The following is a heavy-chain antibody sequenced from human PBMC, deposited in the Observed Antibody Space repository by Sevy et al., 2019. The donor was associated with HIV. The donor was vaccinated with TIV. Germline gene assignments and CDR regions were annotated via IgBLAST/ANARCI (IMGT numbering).Heavy chain of an antibody. D-gene: IGHD2-15*01. Sequence: ASVKVSCKTSGYTFTSYRITWVRQAPGQGLEWMGGISAHNGDTNYAQKLQGRVTMISETSTSTAYMVLRSLRSDDTAIYYCARAYCSGGSCYSLAYWGQGTLVTVSS. CDR2: ISAHNGDT. CDR3: ARAYCSGGSCYSLAY. J-gene: IGHJ4*02. CDR1: GYTFTSYR. V-gene: IGHV1-18*01.